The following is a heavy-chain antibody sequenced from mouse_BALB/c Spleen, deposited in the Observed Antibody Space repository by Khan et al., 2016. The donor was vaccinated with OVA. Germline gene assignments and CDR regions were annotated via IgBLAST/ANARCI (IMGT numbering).Heavy chain of an antibody. CDR2: INTYTGEP. CDR3: ARVGYAGTMDS. V-gene: IGHV9-3-1*01. J-gene: IGHJ4*01. Sequence: QIQGGKDGPELKKPGEPVKISCKASGYTFTKNGMNWAKQAPGQGLKWMGWINTYTGEPTYAADFKGRFAFSLETSASTAYLQINNLKNEDTATYFCARVGYAGTMDSWGQGTSVTVSP. D-gene: IGHD2-14*01. CDR1: GYTFTKNG.